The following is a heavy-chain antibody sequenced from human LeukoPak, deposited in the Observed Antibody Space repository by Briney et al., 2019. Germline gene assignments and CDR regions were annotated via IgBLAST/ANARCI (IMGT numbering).Heavy chain of an antibody. CDR3: ARGQRGATGSGGGYYGMDA. V-gene: IGHV4-34*01. CDR2: INHSGST. Sequence: SETLSLTCAVYGGSFSGYYWSWIRQPPGKGLEWIGEINHSGSTNYNPSLKSRVTISVDTSKNQFSLKLSSVTAADTAVYYCARGQRGATGSGGGYYGMDAWGQGTTVTVSS. CDR1: GGSFSGYY. D-gene: IGHD5-12*01. J-gene: IGHJ6*02.